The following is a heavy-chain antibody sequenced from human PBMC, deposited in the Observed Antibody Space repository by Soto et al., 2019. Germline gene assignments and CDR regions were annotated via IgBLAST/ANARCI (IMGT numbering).Heavy chain of an antibody. CDR3: ARHVTAAGYYYGMDV. V-gene: IGHV1-69*12. J-gene: IGHJ6*02. CDR1: GGTFSSYA. Sequence: QVQLGQSGAEVKKPGSWVKASCKASGGTFSSYAISWVRQAPGQGLEWMGGTIPIFGTANYAQKFQVRVTITADESRSIAYMELSSLRSHDTAVYYCARHVTAAGYYYGMDVWGQGTTVTVSS. CDR2: TIPIFGTA. D-gene: IGHD6-13*01.